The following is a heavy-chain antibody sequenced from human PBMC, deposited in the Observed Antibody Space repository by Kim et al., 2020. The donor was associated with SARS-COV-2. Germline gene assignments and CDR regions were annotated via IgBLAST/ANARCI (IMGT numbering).Heavy chain of an antibody. J-gene: IGHJ4*02. D-gene: IGHD4-4*01. V-gene: IGHV3-23*01. CDR3: ASRYMTSVNMGSFDY. Sequence: DSVKGRFTISRDNSKNTLYLQMNSLRAEDTAVYYCASRYMTSVNMGSFDYWGQGTLVTVSS.